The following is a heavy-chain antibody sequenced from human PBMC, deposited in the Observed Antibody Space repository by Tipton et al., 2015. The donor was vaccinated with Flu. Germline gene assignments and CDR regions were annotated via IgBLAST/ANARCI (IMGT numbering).Heavy chain of an antibody. CDR1: GGSFSGYY. Sequence: LRLSCAVYGGSFSGYYWSWIRQPPGKGLEWIGEINHSGSTNYNPSLKSRVTISVDTSKNQFSLKLSSVTAADTAVYYCARPAVTTDYYYYYGMDVWGQGTKVTVYS. CDR2: INHSGST. V-gene: IGHV4-34*01. CDR3: ARPAVTTDYYYYYGMDV. D-gene: IGHD4-17*01. J-gene: IGHJ6*02.